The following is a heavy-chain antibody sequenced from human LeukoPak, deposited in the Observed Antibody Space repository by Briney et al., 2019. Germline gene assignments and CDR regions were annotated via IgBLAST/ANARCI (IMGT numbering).Heavy chain of an antibody. J-gene: IGHJ4*02. D-gene: IGHD6-19*01. V-gene: IGHV4-39*01. CDR3: ARHPRIAVARYYFDY. CDR1: GGSISSSSYY. CDR2: IYYSGST. Sequence: SETLSLTCTVSGGSISSSSYYWGWIRQPPGKGLEWIGSIYYSGSTYYNPSLKSRVTISVDTSKNQFSLKLSSVTAADTAVYYCARHPRIAVARYYFDYWGQGTLATVSS.